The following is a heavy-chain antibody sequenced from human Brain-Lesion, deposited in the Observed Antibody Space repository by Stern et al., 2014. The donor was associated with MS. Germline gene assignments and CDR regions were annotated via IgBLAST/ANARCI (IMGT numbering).Heavy chain of an antibody. V-gene: IGHV4-31*03. CDR1: GGAVSRGDRY. J-gene: IGHJ4*02. CDR2: ISYSGNT. CDR3: ARVTEFLRFFYPDY. Sequence: QVQLVQSGPGLVKPSQTLSLTCTVSGGAVSRGDRYWSWIRQHPEKGLEWIGYISYSGNTYYNPSLESRVTISMDRSKNQFSLKLRSVTAADTAVYYCARVTEFLRFFYPDYWGQGSRVTVSS. D-gene: IGHD3-3*01.